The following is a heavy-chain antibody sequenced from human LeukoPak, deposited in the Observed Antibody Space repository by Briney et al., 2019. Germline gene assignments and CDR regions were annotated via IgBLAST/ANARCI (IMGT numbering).Heavy chain of an antibody. CDR1: GCIFTSYW. D-gene: IGHD4-17*01. CDR3: ARHYPGGDYFIDY. V-gene: IGHV5-51*01. Sequence: GASLQISCQGSGCIFTSYWIGWVRQVPGKGLEWVGIIYPDDSDTRYSPSFQDQVTISADKSISTASLQCSSLKASDTAIYYCARHYPGGDYFIDYWGQGTLVTVSS. J-gene: IGHJ4*02. CDR2: IYPDDSDT.